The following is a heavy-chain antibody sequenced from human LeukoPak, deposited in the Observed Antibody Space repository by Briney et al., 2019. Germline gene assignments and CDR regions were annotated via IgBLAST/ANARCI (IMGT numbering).Heavy chain of an antibody. D-gene: IGHD6-19*01. V-gene: IGHV3-23*01. CDR2: ISGSGGST. CDR1: GFTFSSYG. Sequence: GALRLSCAASGFTFSSYGMSWVRQAPGKGLEWVSAISGSGGSTYYADSVKGRFTISRDNSKNTLYLQMNSLRAEDTAVYYCAKSVKYSSGWYRDWGQGTLVTVSS. J-gene: IGHJ4*02. CDR3: AKSVKYSSGWYRD.